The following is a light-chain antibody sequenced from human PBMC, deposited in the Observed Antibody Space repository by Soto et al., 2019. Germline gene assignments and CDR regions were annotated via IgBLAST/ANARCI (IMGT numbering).Light chain of an antibody. CDR1: SGHSSYA. CDR3: QTWGTGIWV. Sequence: QAVVTQSPSASASQGASVKLTCTLSSGHSSYAIAWHQQQPEKGPRYLMRLNSDGSHTKGDGIPDRFSGSSSGAERYLTISSLQSEDEADYYCQTWGTGIWVFGGGTKVTVL. V-gene: IGLV4-69*01. CDR2: LNSDGSH. J-gene: IGLJ3*02.